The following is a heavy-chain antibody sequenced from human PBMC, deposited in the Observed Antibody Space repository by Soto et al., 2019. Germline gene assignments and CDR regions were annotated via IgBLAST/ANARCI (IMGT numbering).Heavy chain of an antibody. V-gene: IGHV1-3*01. CDR3: AGGIATGQLDP. CDR2: INPDNGNT. D-gene: IGHD2-15*01. Sequence: QVLLVQSGAEVKKPGASVKISCKASGYTFTRYTMNWVRQAPGQRLEWMGWINPDNGNTKSSQKFQDRVIITRDTAASTAYMDLGSLRSEDTAVYYCAGGIATGQLDPWGQGTLVTVSS. CDR1: GYTFTRYT. J-gene: IGHJ5*02.